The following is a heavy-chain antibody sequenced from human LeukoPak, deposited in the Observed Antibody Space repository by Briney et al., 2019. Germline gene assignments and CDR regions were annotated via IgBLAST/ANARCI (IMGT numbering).Heavy chain of an antibody. Sequence: ASVKVSCKASGGTFSSYAISWVRQAPGQGLEWMGRIIPIFGTANYARKFQGRVTITTDESTSTAYMELSSLRSEDTAVYYCASPTGYSSDFDYWGQGTLVTVSS. D-gene: IGHD6-25*01. V-gene: IGHV1-69*05. CDR2: IIPIFGTA. J-gene: IGHJ4*02. CDR1: GGTFSSYA. CDR3: ASPTGYSSDFDY.